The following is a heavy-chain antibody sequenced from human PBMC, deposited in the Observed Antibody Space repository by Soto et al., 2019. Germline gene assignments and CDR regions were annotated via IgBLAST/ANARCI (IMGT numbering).Heavy chain of an antibody. CDR2: IIPVFGLV. Sequence: QVHLLLQSGAAVKKPGSSVKVSCKASGGTPSNSAISWVRQAPGQGLAWMGGIIPVFGLVKYAQNFQGRVTITSDESTNTAYMELSGLRPEDTAVYYCAGGRIVVVGSRAYYGMDVWGQGTTVTVSS. CDR1: GGTPSNSA. J-gene: IGHJ6*02. D-gene: IGHD3-22*01. CDR3: AGGRIVVVGSRAYYGMDV. V-gene: IGHV1-69*01.